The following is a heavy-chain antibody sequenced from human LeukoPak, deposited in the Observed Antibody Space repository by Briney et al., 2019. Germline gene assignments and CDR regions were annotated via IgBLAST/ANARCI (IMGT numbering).Heavy chain of an antibody. Sequence: GGSLRLSCAASGFTFSNTAMNWVRQAPGKGLEWVSTILNNGVSTYHADSVKGRFTISRDNSRNTLLLQMNSLRAEDTAVYYCAKGGGRPLDDAFDVWGQGTMVTVSS. CDR2: ILNNGVST. CDR3: AKGGGRPLDDAFDV. V-gene: IGHV3-23*01. J-gene: IGHJ3*01. CDR1: GFTFSNTA.